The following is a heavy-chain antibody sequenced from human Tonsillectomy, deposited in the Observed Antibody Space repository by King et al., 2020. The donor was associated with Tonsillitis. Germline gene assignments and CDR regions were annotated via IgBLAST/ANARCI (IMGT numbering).Heavy chain of an antibody. J-gene: IGHJ6*02. CDR3: ARGATVATSYYYYGMDV. D-gene: IGHD4-23*01. CDR1: GGSISSSSYY. V-gene: IGHV4-39*01. CDR2: IYYSGST. Sequence: QLQESGPGLVKPSETLSLTCTVSGGSISSSSYYWGWIRQPPGKGLEWIGSIYYSGSTYYNPSLKSRVTISVDTSKNQFPLKLSSVTAADTAVYYCARGATVATSYYYYGMDVWGQGTTVTVSS.